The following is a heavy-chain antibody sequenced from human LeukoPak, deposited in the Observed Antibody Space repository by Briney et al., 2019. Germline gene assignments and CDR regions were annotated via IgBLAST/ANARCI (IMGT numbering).Heavy chain of an antibody. CDR3: ARGCIAAAGTRSVDWFDP. CDR1: GGSFSGYY. D-gene: IGHD6-13*01. J-gene: IGHJ5*02. Sequence: SGTLSLTCAVYGGSFSGYYWSWIRQPPGKGLEWIGEINHSGSTNYNPSLKSRVTISVDTSKNQFSLKLSSVTAADTAVYYCARGCIAAAGTRSVDWFDPWGQGTLVTVSS. V-gene: IGHV4-34*01. CDR2: INHSGST.